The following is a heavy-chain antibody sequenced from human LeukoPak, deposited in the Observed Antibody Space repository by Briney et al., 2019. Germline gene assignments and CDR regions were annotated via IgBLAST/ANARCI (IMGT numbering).Heavy chain of an antibody. V-gene: IGHV4-59*01. D-gene: IGHD2-2*01. J-gene: IGHJ5*02. CDR3: ARDTNQYCSSTSCYFGAGFDP. CDR1: GGSISSYY. Sequence: SETLSLTCTVSGGSISSYYWSWIRQPPGKGLVWIGYIYYSGSTNYNPSLKSRVTISVDTSKNQFSLKLSSVTAADTAVYYCARDTNQYCSSTSCYFGAGFDPWGQGTLVTVSS. CDR2: IYYSGST.